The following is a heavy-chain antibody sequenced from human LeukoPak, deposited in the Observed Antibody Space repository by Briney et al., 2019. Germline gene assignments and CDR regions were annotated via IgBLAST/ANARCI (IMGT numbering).Heavy chain of an antibody. CDR3: ARFPEGYANCAIDS. V-gene: IGHV3-21*01. CDR2: ISRNSGYI. J-gene: IGHJ5*01. D-gene: IGHD3-16*01. CDR1: GLSLVYDI. Sequence: GGSLRLSCEACGLSLVYDIMNGVRQAPGKGLEWVSSISRNSGYIFYADAVQGRITTSRDNAKNSLYLQMNSLRAEDTAVYYCARFPEGYANCAIDSSGPRILVSVSS.